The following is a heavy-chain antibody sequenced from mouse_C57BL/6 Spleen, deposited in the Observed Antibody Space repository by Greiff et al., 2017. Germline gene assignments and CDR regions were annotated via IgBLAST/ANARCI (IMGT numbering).Heavy chain of an antibody. Sequence: VQLKQSGGGLVKPGGSLKLSCAASGFTFSDYGMHWVRQAPEKGLEWVAYISSGSSTIYYADTVKGRFTISRDNAKNTLFLQMTSLRSEDTAMYYCARSGHYAMDYWGQGTSVTVS. D-gene: IGHD3-1*01. CDR2: ISSGSSTI. V-gene: IGHV5-17*01. J-gene: IGHJ4*01. CDR1: GFTFSDYG. CDR3: ARSGHYAMDY.